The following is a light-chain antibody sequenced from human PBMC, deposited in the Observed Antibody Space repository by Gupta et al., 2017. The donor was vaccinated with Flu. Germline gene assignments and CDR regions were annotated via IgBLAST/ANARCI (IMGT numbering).Light chain of an antibody. CDR1: QNIGNY. CDR2: AAS. Sequence: DIQMTQSPSSLSASIGDRVTITCRASQNIGNYLSWYQQKPGKAPKLLIYAASTLQTGVPSRFSGGGFGTHFTLTITSRRSEDFAPYYCQESDSAPGFIFGQGTKLEIK. J-gene: IGKJ2*01. CDR3: QESDSAPGFI. V-gene: IGKV1-39*01.